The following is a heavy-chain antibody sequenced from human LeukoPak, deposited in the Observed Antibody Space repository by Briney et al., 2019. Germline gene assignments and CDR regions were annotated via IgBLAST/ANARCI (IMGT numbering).Heavy chain of an antibody. Sequence: GGSLRPSCAASGFTFSSYALSWVRQAPGKGLEWVSLIYSGGSTSYADSVKGRFTFSRDNSKNTLYLQMNSLRAEDTAVYYCARDRVNWNDVGGLFDYWGQGTLVTVSS. CDR1: GFTFSSYA. J-gene: IGHJ4*02. D-gene: IGHD1-1*01. V-gene: IGHV3-53*01. CDR2: IYSGGST. CDR3: ARDRVNWNDVGGLFDY.